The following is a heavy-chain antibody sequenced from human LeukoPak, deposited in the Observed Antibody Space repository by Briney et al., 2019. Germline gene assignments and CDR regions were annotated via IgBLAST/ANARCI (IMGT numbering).Heavy chain of an antibody. J-gene: IGHJ4*02. D-gene: IGHD6-13*01. CDR1: GYSISSGYY. V-gene: IGHV4-38-2*02. CDR2: IYHSGST. Sequence: SETLSLTCAVSGYSISSGYYLGWIRQPPGMGLEWIGSIYHSGSTYYNPSLKSRVTISVDTSKNQFSLKLSSVTAADTAVYYCAREYESGYSSSWYLPQHYFDYWGQGTLVTVSS. CDR3: AREYESGYSSSWYLPQHYFDY.